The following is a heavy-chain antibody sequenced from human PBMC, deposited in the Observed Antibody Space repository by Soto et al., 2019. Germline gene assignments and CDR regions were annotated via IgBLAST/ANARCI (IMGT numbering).Heavy chain of an antibody. V-gene: IGHV3-23*01. CDR3: GFTISRVTSYKQLSLHFNSLQAKNLAVYYCAKDPWQLSRYCSSTSCYSATFDP. J-gene: IGHJ5*02. Sequence: GGSLRLSCAASGFTFSSYAMSWVRQAPGKGLEWVSAISGSGGSTYYADSVKGRFTISRDNSKNTLYLQMNSLRAEDADYGEGGFTISRVTSYKQLSLHFNSLQAKNLAVYYCAKDPWQLSRYCSSTSCYSATFDPWGQGTLVTVSS. D-gene: IGHD3-10*01. CDR1: GFTFSSYA. CDR2: ISGSGGST.